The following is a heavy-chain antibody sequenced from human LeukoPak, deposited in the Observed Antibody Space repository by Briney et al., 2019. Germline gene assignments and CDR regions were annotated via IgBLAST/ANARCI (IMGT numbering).Heavy chain of an antibody. D-gene: IGHD6-19*01. CDR1: GFTFSSYA. V-gene: IGHV3-30-3*01. J-gene: IGHJ4*02. Sequence: GRSLRLSCAASGFTFSSYAMHWVRRAPGKALEWVATISSDGGNRYYSDSVKGRFTISRDNSKNTLYLQMNSLRPEDTAVFHCARGRAVTGSTVIDYWGQGTLVTVSS. CDR2: ISSDGGNR. CDR3: ARGRAVTGSTVIDY.